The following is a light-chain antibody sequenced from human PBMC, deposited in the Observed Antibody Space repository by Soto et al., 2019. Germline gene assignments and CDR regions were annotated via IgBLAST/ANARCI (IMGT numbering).Light chain of an antibody. J-gene: IGKJ2*01. V-gene: IGKV1-5*03. Sequence: DINMTQSPSTLSASEGDRVAITCRASQSISTWLAWYQQKPGKAPKLLIYKASILESEVPSRFSGSGSETEFTLTINSLQPDDLASYFCQQYITYPYTFGQGTKLEI. CDR1: QSISTW. CDR2: KAS. CDR3: QQYITYPYT.